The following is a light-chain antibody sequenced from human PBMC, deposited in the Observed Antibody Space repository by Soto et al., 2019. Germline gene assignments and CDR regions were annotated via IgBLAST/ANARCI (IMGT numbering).Light chain of an antibody. CDR1: QSISTF. Sequence: EIVLTQSPATLSLSPGERATLSCRASQSISTFLAWYQQKPGQAPRLLIYDASSRATGIPDRFSGSGSGTDFTLTISSLEPEAFAVYYCQQRGNWPLSFGGGTKVEIK. V-gene: IGKV3-11*01. CDR2: DAS. CDR3: QQRGNWPLS. J-gene: IGKJ4*01.